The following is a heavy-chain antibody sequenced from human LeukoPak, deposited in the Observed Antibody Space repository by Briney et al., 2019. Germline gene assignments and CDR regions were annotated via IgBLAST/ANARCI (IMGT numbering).Heavy chain of an antibody. Sequence: SETLSLTCTVSGGSISSSSYYWGWIRQPPGKGLEWIGSIYYSGSTYYNPSLKSRVTISVDTSKNQFSLKLSSVTAADTAVLYCAGSDYYYYMDVWGKGTTVTVSS. J-gene: IGHJ6*03. CDR1: GGSISSSSYY. CDR2: IYYSGST. D-gene: IGHD3-10*01. V-gene: IGHV4-39*01. CDR3: AGSDYYYYMDV.